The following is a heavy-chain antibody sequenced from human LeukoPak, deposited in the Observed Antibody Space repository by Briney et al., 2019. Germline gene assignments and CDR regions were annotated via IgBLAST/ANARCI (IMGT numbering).Heavy chain of an antibody. CDR1: GYTFTSCY. D-gene: IGHD4-17*01. Sequence: GASVKVSCKTSGYTFTSCYMHWVRQAPGQGLEWMGMINPSAGSTRYAQKFQGRVTMTTDTSTSTVYMELSSLRSEDTAVYYCARVSTYGDFDFWGQGTLVTASS. J-gene: IGHJ4*02. CDR2: INPSAGST. V-gene: IGHV1-46*01. CDR3: ARVSTYGDFDF.